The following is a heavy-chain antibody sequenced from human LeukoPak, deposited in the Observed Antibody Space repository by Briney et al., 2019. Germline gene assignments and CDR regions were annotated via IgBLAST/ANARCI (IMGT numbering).Heavy chain of an antibody. CDR3: AKSRALYSGYDFCDY. Sequence: GGSLRLSCAASGFTFTNHAMSWVRQAPGKGLEWVSGISFNGGTTYYTDSVKGRFTISRDNSKNTLYLLMRGLRAEDTAVYYCAKSRALYSGYDFCDYWGQGTLVTVSS. D-gene: IGHD5-12*01. J-gene: IGHJ4*02. V-gene: IGHV3-23*01. CDR1: GFTFTNHA. CDR2: ISFNGGTT.